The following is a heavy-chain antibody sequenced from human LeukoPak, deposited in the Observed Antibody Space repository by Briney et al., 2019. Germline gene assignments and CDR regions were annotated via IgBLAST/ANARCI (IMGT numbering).Heavy chain of an antibody. J-gene: IGHJ6*02. V-gene: IGHV3-7*01. CDR1: GFTFSDSW. Sequence: GGSLRLSCAASGFTFSDSWMSWVRQAPGKGLEWVANMSQDGSAKGYVDSVKGRFTISRDNARNSLYLQMSSLRPEDTAVYYCATYTHWVAGDVWGQGTTVTVSS. D-gene: IGHD3-16*01. CDR2: MSQDGSAK. CDR3: ATYTHWVAGDV.